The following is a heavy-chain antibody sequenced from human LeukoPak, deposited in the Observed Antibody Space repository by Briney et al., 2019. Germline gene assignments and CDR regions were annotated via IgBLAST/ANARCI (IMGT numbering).Heavy chain of an antibody. V-gene: IGHV3-53*01. CDR2: IYSGGST. CDR3: ARESMTTVTTHAFDI. Sequence: GGSLRLSCAASGFTVSSNYMSRVCQAPGKGLEWVSVIYSGGSTYYADSVKGRFTISRDNSKNTLYLQMNSLRAEDTAVYYCARESMTTVTTHAFDIWGQGTMVTVSS. D-gene: IGHD4-17*01. CDR1: GFTVSSNY. J-gene: IGHJ3*02.